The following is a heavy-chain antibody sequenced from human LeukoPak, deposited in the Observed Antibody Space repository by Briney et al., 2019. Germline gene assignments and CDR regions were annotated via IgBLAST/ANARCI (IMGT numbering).Heavy chain of an antibody. Sequence: PGGSLRLSCAASGFTFSTYAMSWVRQAPGKGLKWVSAIRGSGAYTYYADSVKGRFTISRDNSKNTLYLQMNSLRVEDTAVYYCAKDRRDYYDSSMPWYFDYWGQGTLVTVSS. CDR3: AKDRRDYYDSSMPWYFDY. D-gene: IGHD3-22*01. V-gene: IGHV3-23*01. CDR2: IRGSGAYT. CDR1: GFTFSTYA. J-gene: IGHJ4*02.